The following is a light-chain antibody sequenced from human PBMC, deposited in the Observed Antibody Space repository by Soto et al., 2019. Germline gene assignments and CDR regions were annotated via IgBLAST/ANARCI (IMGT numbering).Light chain of an antibody. CDR3: QQYNSYRALT. CDR1: QTIDSW. CDR2: KAS. V-gene: IGKV1-5*03. Sequence: DIQITQSPSTLSASVGDRVTITCRASQTIDSWLAWYQQRPGKPPNLLIYKASTLASGVPSSFSGSGSGTEFTLTINSLQPDDFADYDCQQYNSYRALTFGGGTKVDIK. J-gene: IGKJ4*01.